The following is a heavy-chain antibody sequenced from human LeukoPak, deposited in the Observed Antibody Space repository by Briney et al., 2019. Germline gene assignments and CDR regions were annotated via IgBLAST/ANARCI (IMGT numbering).Heavy chain of an antibody. CDR3: AREVYDYPHGMDV. J-gene: IGHJ6*02. CDR1: GFTVSSNY. D-gene: IGHD3-16*01. Sequence: GGSLRLSCAASGFTVSSNYMSWVRQAPGKGLEWVSVIYSGGSTYYADSVKGRFTISRDNSKNTLYLQMNSLRAEDTAVYYCAREVYDYPHGMDVWGQGTTVTVSS. CDR2: IYSGGST. V-gene: IGHV3-53*01.